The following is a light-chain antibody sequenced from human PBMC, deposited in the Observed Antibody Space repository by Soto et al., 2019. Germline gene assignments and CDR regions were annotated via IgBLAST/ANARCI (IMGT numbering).Light chain of an antibody. J-gene: IGKJ2*01. Sequence: EIVLTQSPGTLSLSPGERATLSCRASQSIRNSLAWYQQRPGQSPRLLIYAASSRATGVPDRFSGGGSATDFTLTVSRLVPEDFAVYYCQQYGGSPRTFGQGTTLEIK. V-gene: IGKV3-20*01. CDR1: QSIRNS. CDR3: QQYGGSPRT. CDR2: AAS.